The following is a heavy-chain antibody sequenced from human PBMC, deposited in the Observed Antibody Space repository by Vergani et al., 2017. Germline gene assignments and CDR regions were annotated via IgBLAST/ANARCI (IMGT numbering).Heavy chain of an antibody. CDR3: ATPYSHMRGL. D-gene: IGHD2-15*01. Sequence: QLQLQESGPGLVKPSETLSLTCTVSGGSISSSSYYWGWIRQPPGKGLEWIGSIYYSGSTYYNPSLKSRVTISVDTSKNQFCLKLSSVTDADTAVYYCATPYSHMRGLWGQGTLVTVSS. J-gene: IGHJ4*02. CDR2: IYYSGST. CDR1: GGSISSSSYY. V-gene: IGHV4-39*01.